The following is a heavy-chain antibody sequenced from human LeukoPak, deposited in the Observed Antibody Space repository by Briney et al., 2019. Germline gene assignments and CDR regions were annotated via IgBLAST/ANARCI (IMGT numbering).Heavy chain of an antibody. CDR2: IRYDGSNK. D-gene: IGHD6-13*01. V-gene: IGHV3-30*02. CDR1: GFTFSSYG. CDR3: AKDPSKGSVAAAGKLYYYYYMDV. J-gene: IGHJ6*03. Sequence: GGSLRLSCAASGFTFSSYGMHWVRRAPGKGLEWEAFIRYDGSNKYYADSVKGRFTISRDNSKNTLYLQMNSLRAEDTAVYYCAKDPSKGSVAAAGKLYYYYYMDVWGKGTTVTVSS.